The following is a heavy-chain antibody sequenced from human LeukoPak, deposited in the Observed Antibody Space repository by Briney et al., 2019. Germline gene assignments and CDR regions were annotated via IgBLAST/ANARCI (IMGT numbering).Heavy chain of an antibody. Sequence: SVKLSCKASGGTFSSYAISWVRQAPGQGLEWMGRIIPIFGIANYAQKFQGRVTITADKSTSTAYMELSSLRSEDTAVYYCARDREWLQSHYFDYWGQGTLVTVSS. CDR2: IIPIFGIA. D-gene: IGHD5-24*01. CDR3: ARDREWLQSHYFDY. CDR1: GGTFSSYA. J-gene: IGHJ4*02. V-gene: IGHV1-69*04.